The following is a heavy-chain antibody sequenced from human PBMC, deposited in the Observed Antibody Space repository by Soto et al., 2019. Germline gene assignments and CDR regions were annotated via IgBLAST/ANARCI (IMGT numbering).Heavy chain of an antibody. J-gene: IGHJ4*02. V-gene: IGHV4-59*01. CDR2: IHYNGNT. CDR1: GGFISAYS. CDR3: AREGNLGRWLQPLDF. D-gene: IGHD5-12*01. Sequence: PSETLSLTCTVSGGFISAYSWSWVRQPPGKGLEWIGNIHYNGNTKYNPSLKSRVTMSVDTSKNQFSLKLISVTAADTAKYFCAREGNLGRWLQPLDFWGQGTLVTVSS.